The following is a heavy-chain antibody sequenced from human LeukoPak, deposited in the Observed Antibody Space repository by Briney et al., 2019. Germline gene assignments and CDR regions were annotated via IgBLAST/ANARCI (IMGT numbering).Heavy chain of an antibody. V-gene: IGHV3-23*01. CDR3: GSSHCYDSGGYYYDY. Sequence: PGGSLRLSCAASGFTFSNYGMSWVRQAPGRGLEWVSAITIRGDGTYYADSVKGRFPISRDNSKSSVYLQMNSLRAEDTAVYYCGSSHCYDSGGYYYDYRGQGTLVTVSS. CDR1: GFTFSNYG. D-gene: IGHD3-22*01. J-gene: IGHJ4*02. CDR2: ITIRGDGT.